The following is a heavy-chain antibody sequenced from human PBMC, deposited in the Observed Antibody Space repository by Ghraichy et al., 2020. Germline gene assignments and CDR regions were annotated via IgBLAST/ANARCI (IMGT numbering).Heavy chain of an antibody. J-gene: IGHJ4*02. CDR2: TYYRSNWYN. V-gene: IGHV6-1*01. Sequence: SQTLSLTCAISGDSVSSNSAAWNWIRQSPSRGLEWLGRTYYRSNWYNDYAVSVKSRITINPDTSKNQFSLHLNSVTPEDTAVYYCARDRVVDTAVVRALYYFDYWGQGTLVTVSS. D-gene: IGHD5-18*01. CDR1: GDSVSSNSAA. CDR3: ARDRVVDTAVVRALYYFDY.